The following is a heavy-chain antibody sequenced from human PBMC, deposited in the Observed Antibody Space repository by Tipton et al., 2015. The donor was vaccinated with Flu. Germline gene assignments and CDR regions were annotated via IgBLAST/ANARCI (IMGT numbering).Heavy chain of an antibody. D-gene: IGHD3-22*01. Sequence: QLVQSGAEVIKPGESLKISCQGSGYSFSTYWIGWVRQMPGKGLEWMGIIYPGDSDARYSPSFQGQVTISADKSISTAYLQWSGLKASDTAMYYCARRAYDSRAGSSFDYWGQGTLVTVSS. J-gene: IGHJ4*02. CDR2: IYPGDSDA. CDR1: GYSFSTYW. CDR3: ARRAYDSRAGSSFDY. V-gene: IGHV5-51*01.